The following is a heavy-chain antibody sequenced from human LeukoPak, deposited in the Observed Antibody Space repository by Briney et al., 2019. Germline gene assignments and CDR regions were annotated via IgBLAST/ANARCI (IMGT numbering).Heavy chain of an antibody. Sequence: GGSLRLSCAASGFTFSSYAMHWVRQAPGKGLEWVAVISYDGSNKYYADSVKGRFTISRDNSKNTLYLQMNSLRAEDTAVYYCAKTHSYYYYMDVWGKGTTVTVSS. J-gene: IGHJ6*03. V-gene: IGHV3-30-3*02. CDR2: ISYDGSNK. CDR3: AKTHSYYYYMDV. CDR1: GFTFSSYA.